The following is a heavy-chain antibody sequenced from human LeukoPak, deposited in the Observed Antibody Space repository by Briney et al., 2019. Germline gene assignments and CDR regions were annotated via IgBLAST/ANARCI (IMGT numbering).Heavy chain of an antibody. Sequence: GGSLRLSCAASGFTFSTDNMNWVRQAPGKGLEWVSSISISSNYIYYADSVKGRFTISRDNAKNSLYLQMNSLRAEDTDVYYCARDVGASAPDAFDIWGQGTMVTVSS. CDR1: GFTFSTDN. CDR3: ARDVGASAPDAFDI. V-gene: IGHV3-21*01. J-gene: IGHJ3*02. D-gene: IGHD1-26*01. CDR2: ISISSNYI.